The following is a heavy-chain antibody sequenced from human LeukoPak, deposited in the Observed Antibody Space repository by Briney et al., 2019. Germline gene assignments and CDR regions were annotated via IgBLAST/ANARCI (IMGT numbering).Heavy chain of an antibody. Sequence: SETLSLTSTVSGGSISSYYWSWIRQPPGKGLEWIGYISYSGSTNFNPSLKSRVTISVDTSKNQFSLKLSSVTAADTAVYYCAREGTAGTDLNWFDPWGQGTLVTVSS. J-gene: IGHJ5*02. CDR1: GGSISSYY. V-gene: IGHV4-59*01. CDR2: ISYSGST. CDR3: AREGTAGTDLNWFDP. D-gene: IGHD1-1*01.